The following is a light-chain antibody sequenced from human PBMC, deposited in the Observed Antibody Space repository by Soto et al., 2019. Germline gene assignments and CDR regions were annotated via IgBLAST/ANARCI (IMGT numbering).Light chain of an antibody. Sequence: QSVLTQPPSASGSPGQSVTIYCTGTSSDVGAYNYVSWYQQYPGKAPKLMIYEVDKRPSGVPDRFSGSKSGSTASLTVSGLQAEDEADYSCSSFAGTNSLYVFGTGTKLTVL. CDR3: SSFAGTNSLYV. CDR1: SSDVGAYNY. J-gene: IGLJ1*01. V-gene: IGLV2-8*01. CDR2: EVD.